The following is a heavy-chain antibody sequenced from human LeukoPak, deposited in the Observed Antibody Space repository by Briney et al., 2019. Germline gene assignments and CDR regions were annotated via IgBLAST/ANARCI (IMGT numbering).Heavy chain of an antibody. CDR3: ATDPPYCGGDCSNPIRAFDI. Sequence: ASVTVSCTVSGYTLTELSMHWVRQAPGKGLEWMGGFDPEDGETIYAQKYQGRVTMTEDTPTDTAYMELSSLRSEDTAVYYCATDPPYCGGDCSNPIRAFDIWGQGTMVTVSS. V-gene: IGHV1-24*01. CDR2: FDPEDGET. J-gene: IGHJ3*02. CDR1: GYTLTELS. D-gene: IGHD2-21*02.